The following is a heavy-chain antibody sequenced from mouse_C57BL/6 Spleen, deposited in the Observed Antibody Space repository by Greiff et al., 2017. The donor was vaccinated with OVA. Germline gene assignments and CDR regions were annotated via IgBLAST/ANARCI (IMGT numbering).Heavy chain of an antibody. CDR1: GYAFSSSW. Sequence: VKLQQSGPELVKPGASVKISCKASGYAFSSSWMNWVKQRPGKGLEWIGRIYPGDGDTNYNGKFKGKATLTADKSSSTAYMQLSSLTSEDSAVYFCARAPNFFDYWGQGTTLTVSS. J-gene: IGHJ2*01. CDR3: ARAPNFFDY. V-gene: IGHV1-82*01. CDR2: IYPGDGDT.